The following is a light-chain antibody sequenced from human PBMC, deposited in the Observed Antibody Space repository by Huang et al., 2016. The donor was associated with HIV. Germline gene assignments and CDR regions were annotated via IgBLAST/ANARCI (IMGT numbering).Light chain of an antibody. CDR1: QSVSSN. CDR2: GAS. J-gene: IGKJ1*01. CDR3: QQYNNWPWT. V-gene: IGKV3-15*01. Sequence: EIVITPSPSTLSVSPGERATLSCSASQSVSSNIAWYQQKPGQSPRRLLSGASTRATGIPARFSGSEYGTEFTLTISSLQSEDFAVYYCQQYNNWPWTFGQGTKVEIK.